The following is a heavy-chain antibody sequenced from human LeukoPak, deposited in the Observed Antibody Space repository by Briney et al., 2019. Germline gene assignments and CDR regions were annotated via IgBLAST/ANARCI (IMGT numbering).Heavy chain of an antibody. CDR2: INSDGTSI. D-gene: IGHD6-19*01. V-gene: IGHV3-74*01. J-gene: IGHJ4*02. CDR3: ARAPGGWIDY. Sequence: GGSQTLFCAASGFTFSNYWVHWVRQAPGKGLVWVSRINSDGTSINYADSVKGRFTISRDNAKNTLFLQMNSLRVEDTAVYYCARAPGGWIDYWAQGTLVTVSS. CDR1: GFTFSNYW.